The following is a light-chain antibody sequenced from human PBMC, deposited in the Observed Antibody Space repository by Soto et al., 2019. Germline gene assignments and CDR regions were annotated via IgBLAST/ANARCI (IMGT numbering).Light chain of an antibody. CDR2: EVS. V-gene: IGLV2-14*01. J-gene: IGLJ2*01. Sequence: QSALTQPASVSGSPGRSITISCTGTSSDVGAYIYVSWYQHHPGKAPKLMIYEVSNRPSGVSNRFSGSKSGNTASLTISGLQAEDEAEYYCSSYASRNTVLFGGGTKLTVL. CDR1: SSDVGAYIY. CDR3: SSYASRNTVL.